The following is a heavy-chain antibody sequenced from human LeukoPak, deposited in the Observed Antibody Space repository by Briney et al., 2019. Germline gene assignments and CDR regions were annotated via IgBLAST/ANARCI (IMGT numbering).Heavy chain of an antibody. CDR2: INPSGGST. Sequence: ASVKVSCKASVYTFTIYYMHWIRQPPAHGFEWMGIINPSGGSTTYAQKFQDRVTITRDTTTSTDYTQLSSLRTDDTAVYYCARDEMATTQPTGYWRQGTRVTVS. CDR1: VYTFTIYY. V-gene: IGHV1-46*01. J-gene: IGHJ4*02. D-gene: IGHD5-24*01. CDR3: ARDEMATTQPTGY.